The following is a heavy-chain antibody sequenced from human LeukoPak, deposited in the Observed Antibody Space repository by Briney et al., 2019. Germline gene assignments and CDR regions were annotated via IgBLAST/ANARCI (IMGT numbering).Heavy chain of an antibody. CDR2: IIPIFGAA. V-gene: IGHV1-69*13. D-gene: IGHD4-23*01. CDR3: ARDSAMTYGGNSGSYFDY. J-gene: IGHJ4*02. Sequence: SVKVSCKASGGTFSNYAISWVRQAPGQGLEWMGGIIPIFGAANYAQKFQGRVTITADESTSTAYMELSSLRSEDTAVYYCARDSAMTYGGNSGSYFDYWGQGTLVTVSS. CDR1: GGTFSNYA.